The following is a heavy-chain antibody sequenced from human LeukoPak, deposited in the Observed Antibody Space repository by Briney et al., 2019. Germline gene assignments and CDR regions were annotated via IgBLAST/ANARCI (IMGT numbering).Heavy chain of an antibody. CDR1: GGSFSGYY. CDR2: INHSGST. V-gene: IGHV4-34*01. J-gene: IGHJ4*01. Sequence: TSETLSLTCAVYGGSFSGYYWSWIRQPPGKGLEWIGEINHSGSTNYNPSLKSRVTISVDTSKNQISLRLSSVTAADTAVYYRARGVGYYDDIWGSTPFDYWGHGTLVIVSA. D-gene: IGHD3-16*01. CDR3: ARGVGYYDDIWGSTPFDY.